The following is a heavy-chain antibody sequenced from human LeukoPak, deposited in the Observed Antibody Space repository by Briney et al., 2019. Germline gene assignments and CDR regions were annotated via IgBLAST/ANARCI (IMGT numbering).Heavy chain of an antibody. CDR3: ARLRNCDSGNCFSARPFDR. V-gene: IGHV3-30*02. Sequence: GGSLRLSCVASGFMYNTYAMHWVRQAPGKGLEWVAFIQYDGSIQYYADSVKGRFTISRDNSKDSLYLEVSSLRPEDTAVYYCARLRNCDSGNCFSARPFDRWGQGTPVTVSS. CDR2: IQYDGSIQ. D-gene: IGHD2-15*01. J-gene: IGHJ5*02. CDR1: GFMYNTYA.